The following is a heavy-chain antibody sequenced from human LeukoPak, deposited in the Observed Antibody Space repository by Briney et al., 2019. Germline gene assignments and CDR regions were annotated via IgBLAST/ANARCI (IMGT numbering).Heavy chain of an antibody. J-gene: IGHJ5*02. Sequence: GGSLRLSCATSGFTFSIYAMSWVRQAPGKGLEWVSAIGGRGDSTYYADSVKGRFTISRDNSKNTVYLQMNSLRADDTAVYYCAKDRVSPGFNWFDPWGQGTLVTVSS. CDR3: AKDRVSPGFNWFDP. D-gene: IGHD3-16*01. CDR1: GFTFSIYA. V-gene: IGHV3-23*01. CDR2: IGGRGDST.